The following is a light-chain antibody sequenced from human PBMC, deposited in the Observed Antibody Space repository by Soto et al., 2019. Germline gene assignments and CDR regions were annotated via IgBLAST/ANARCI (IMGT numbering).Light chain of an antibody. V-gene: IGKV1-9*01. Sequence: IPLTQSPSSLSASVGDRVTITCRASQDIAIYLAWYQQKPGEAPKLLIYAASTLYGGVPSRFSGSGSGTDFAPTITSLQAEDFATYYCQQLRMYPSTFGGGTKVEIK. CDR2: AAS. CDR1: QDIAIY. J-gene: IGKJ4*01. CDR3: QQLRMYPST.